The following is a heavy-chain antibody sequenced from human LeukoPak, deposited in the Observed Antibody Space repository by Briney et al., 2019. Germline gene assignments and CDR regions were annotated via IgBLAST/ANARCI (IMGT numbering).Heavy chain of an antibody. CDR2: ISGSGSIR. V-gene: IGHV3-23*01. D-gene: IGHD3-10*02. CDR3: AKNQAISPSVVMFH. CDR1: GFSFGDYA. J-gene: IGHJ4*02. Sequence: GGSLRLSCAASGFSFGDYAMTWVRQAPGKGLEWVSVISGSGSIRYYADSVKGRFTISRDNSKSTLYLQMNSLRAEDTAIYYCAKNQAISPSVVMFHWGQGTLVTVSS.